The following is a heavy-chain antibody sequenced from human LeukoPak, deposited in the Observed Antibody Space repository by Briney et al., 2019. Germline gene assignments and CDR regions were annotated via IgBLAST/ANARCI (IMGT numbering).Heavy chain of an antibody. Sequence: PGGSLRLSCAASGFTFSSYEMNWVRQAPGKGLEWVSYISSSGSTIYYADSVKGRFTISRDNAKNSLYLQMNSLGAEDTAVYYCASSMTTVTTWDYYMDVWGKGTTVTVSS. CDR3: ASSMTTVTTWDYYMDV. J-gene: IGHJ6*03. CDR2: ISSSGSTI. V-gene: IGHV3-48*03. D-gene: IGHD4-17*01. CDR1: GFTFSSYE.